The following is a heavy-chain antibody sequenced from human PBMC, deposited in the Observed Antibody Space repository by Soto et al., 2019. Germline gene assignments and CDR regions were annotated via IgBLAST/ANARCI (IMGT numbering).Heavy chain of an antibody. V-gene: IGHV1-69*13. D-gene: IGHD2-2*01. J-gene: IGHJ6*02. Sequence: SVKVSCKASGGTFSSYAISWVRQAPRQGLEWMGGIIPIFATANYAQKFQGRVMITVDESTSTAYMELSSLRSEDTAVYYCARSVSFRYQLLKRGMDVWGQGTTVTVSS. CDR2: IIPIFATA. CDR1: GGTFSSYA. CDR3: ARSVSFRYQLLKRGMDV.